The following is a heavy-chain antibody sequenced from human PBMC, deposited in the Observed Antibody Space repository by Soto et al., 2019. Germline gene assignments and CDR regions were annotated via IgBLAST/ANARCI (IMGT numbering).Heavy chain of an antibody. CDR3: AKMWGVYSSQARRGY. V-gene: IGHV3-23*01. D-gene: IGHD6-13*01. CDR1: GFTFSSYA. CDR2: ISGSGGST. Sequence: GGSLRLSCAASGFTFSSYAMSWVRQAPGKGLEWVSAISGSGGSTYYADSVKGRFTISRDNSKNTLYLQMNSLRAEDTAVYYCAKMWGVYSSQARRGYWGQGTLVTVSS. J-gene: IGHJ4*02.